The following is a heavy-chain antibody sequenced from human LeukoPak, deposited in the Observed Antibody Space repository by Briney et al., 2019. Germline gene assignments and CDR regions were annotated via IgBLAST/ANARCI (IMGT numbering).Heavy chain of an antibody. Sequence: SETLSLTCAVYGGSFSGYYWSWIRQPPGKGLEWIGYIYHSGSTYYNPSLKSRVTISVDRSKNQFSLKLSSVTAADAAVYYCARLPPPYCSSASCYRGYYFDYWGQGTLVTVSS. CDR2: IYHSGST. V-gene: IGHV4-34*01. CDR3: ARLPPPYCSSASCYRGYYFDY. D-gene: IGHD2-2*02. CDR1: GGSFSGYY. J-gene: IGHJ4*02.